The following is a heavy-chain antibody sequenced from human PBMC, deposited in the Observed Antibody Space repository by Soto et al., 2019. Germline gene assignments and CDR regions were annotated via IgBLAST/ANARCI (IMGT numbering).Heavy chain of an antibody. J-gene: IGHJ3*01. D-gene: IGHD3-22*01. CDR3: ARGDYHDNSGPFSDAFDV. V-gene: IGHV3-23*01. CDR2: ISGSGGST. CDR1: GFTFSSYA. Sequence: PGGSLRLSCAASGFTFSSYAMNWVRQAPGKGLEWVSVISGSGGSTYYADSVKGRFSISRDNTKNSLYLQMNGLRAEDTAVYYCARGDYHDNSGPFSDAFDVWGQGTMVTVSS.